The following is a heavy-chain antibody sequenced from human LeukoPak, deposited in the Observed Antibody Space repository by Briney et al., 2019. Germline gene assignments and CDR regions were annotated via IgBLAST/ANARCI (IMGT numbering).Heavy chain of an antibody. CDR1: GFAFSSYW. V-gene: IGHV3-74*01. J-gene: IGHJ6*02. CDR3: ARVKATNYGMDV. Sequence: GGSLRLSCAASGFAFSSYWMHWVRQAPGKGLVWVSRINPDGSNSIYADSVKGRFTISRDNAKNTLYLQMNSLRAEDTAVYYCARVKATNYGMDVWGQGTTVTVSS. D-gene: IGHD5-24*01. CDR2: INPDGSNS.